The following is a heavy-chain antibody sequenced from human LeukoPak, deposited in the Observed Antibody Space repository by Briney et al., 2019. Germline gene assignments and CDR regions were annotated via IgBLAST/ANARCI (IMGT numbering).Heavy chain of an antibody. V-gene: IGHV3-23*01. Sequence: GGSLRLSCAASGFTFSSYAMSWVRQAPGKGLEWVSAISGSGGSTYYADSVRGRFTISRDNSKKTLYLQMNSLRAEDTAVYYCANAGALARSWFAYYFDYWGQGTLVTVSS. D-gene: IGHD6-13*01. CDR2: ISGSGGST. CDR1: GFTFSSYA. CDR3: ANAGALARSWFAYYFDY. J-gene: IGHJ4*02.